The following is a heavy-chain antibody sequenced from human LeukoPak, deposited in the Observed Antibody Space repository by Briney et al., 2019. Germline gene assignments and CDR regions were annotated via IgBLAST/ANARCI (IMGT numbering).Heavy chain of an antibody. V-gene: IGHV4-39*07. D-gene: IGHD6-6*01. Sequence: SETLSLTCTVSGGSISSSSYYWGWIRQPPGKGLEWIGSIYYSGSTYYNPSLKSRVTISVDRSKNQFSLKLSSVTAADTAVYYCARVYSSSSYYYYYYMDVWGKGTTVTVSS. J-gene: IGHJ6*03. CDR2: IYYSGST. CDR1: GGSISSSSYY. CDR3: ARVYSSSSYYYYYYMDV.